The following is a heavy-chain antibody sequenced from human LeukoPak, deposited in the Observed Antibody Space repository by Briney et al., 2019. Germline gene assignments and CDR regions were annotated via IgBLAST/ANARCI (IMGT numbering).Heavy chain of an antibody. CDR2: INPNSGGT. CDR1: GYTFTGYY. D-gene: IGHD6-6*01. V-gene: IGHV1-2*02. J-gene: IGHJ5*02. Sequence: ASVKVSCKASGYTFTGYYIHWVRQAPGQGLEWLAWINPNSGGTNYAQKFQGRVTMTRDTSISTAYMELSRLRSDDTAVYYCARAAYSSSSGYNWLDPWGQGTLVTVSS. CDR3: ARAAYSSSSGYNWLDP.